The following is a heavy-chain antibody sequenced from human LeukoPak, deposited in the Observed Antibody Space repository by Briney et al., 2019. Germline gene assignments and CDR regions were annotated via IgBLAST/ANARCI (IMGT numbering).Heavy chain of an antibody. J-gene: IGHJ5*02. D-gene: IGHD2/OR15-2a*01. CDR3: ARSTFPYNWFDP. CDR2: IYPGDSDT. V-gene: IGHV5-51*01. CDR1: GYRFTSYW. Sequence: GASLKISSKGSGYRFTSYWIGWVRPMPGKGLGWMWIIYPGDSDTRYSPSFQGQVTISADKSISTAYLQWSSLKALDTAMYYCARSTFPYNWFDPWGQGTLVTVSS.